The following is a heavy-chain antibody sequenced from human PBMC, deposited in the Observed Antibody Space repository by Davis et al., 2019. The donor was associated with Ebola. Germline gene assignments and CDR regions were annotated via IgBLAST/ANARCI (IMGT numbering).Heavy chain of an antibody. V-gene: IGHV4-38-2*02. J-gene: IGHJ3*02. CDR3: ARGVEGILCPLDI. CDR1: GDSMSDYY. CDR2: IYYSGST. D-gene: IGHD1-14*01. Sequence: SETLSLTCTVSGDSMSDYYYNWIRQPPGKGLEWIGSIYYSGSTYYNPSLKSRVTISVDTSKNQFSLKLSSVTAADTAVYYCARGVEGILCPLDIWGQGTMVTVSS.